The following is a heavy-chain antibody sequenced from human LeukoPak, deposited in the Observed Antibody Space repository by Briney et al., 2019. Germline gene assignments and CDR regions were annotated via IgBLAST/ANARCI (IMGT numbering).Heavy chain of an antibody. Sequence: SETLSLTCAVYGGSFSGYYWSWIRQPPGKGLEWIGYIYYSGSTNYNPSLKSRVTISVDTSKNQFSLKLSSVTAADTAVYYCARSYYGSGSYYNPFLWGQGTLVTVSS. V-gene: IGHV4-59*01. CDR3: ARSYYGSGSYYNPFL. CDR1: GGSFSGYY. D-gene: IGHD3-10*01. J-gene: IGHJ4*02. CDR2: IYYSGST.